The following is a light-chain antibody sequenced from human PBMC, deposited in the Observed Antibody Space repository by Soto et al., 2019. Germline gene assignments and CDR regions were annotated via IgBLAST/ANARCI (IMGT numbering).Light chain of an antibody. J-gene: IGLJ2*01. Sequence: QSVLTQPASVSGSPGQSITISCTGTSSDVGGFNYVSWYQQHPGKAPKLMIYDVSNRPSGVPNRFSGSKSGNTASLTISGLQAEDEADYYCTSYTRGSTLVLFGGGTKLTVL. CDR3: TSYTRGSTLVL. CDR2: DVS. CDR1: SSDVGGFNY. V-gene: IGLV2-14*01.